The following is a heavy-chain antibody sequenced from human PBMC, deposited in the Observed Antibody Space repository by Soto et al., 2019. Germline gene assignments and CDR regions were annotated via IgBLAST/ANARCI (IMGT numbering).Heavy chain of an antibody. J-gene: IGHJ3*02. Sequence: QVQLVQSGAEVKKPGASVMVSCKASGYTFTTYAINWVRKAPGQGLEWMGWISTYSVNPNYAQKLQGRLTMTTDTSTNTAYMELRSLRSDDTAVYYCARAGYYYGSGNYDAFDIWGQGTMVTVSS. V-gene: IGHV1-18*01. D-gene: IGHD3-10*01. CDR2: ISTYSVNP. CDR1: GYTFTTYA. CDR3: ARAGYYYGSGNYDAFDI.